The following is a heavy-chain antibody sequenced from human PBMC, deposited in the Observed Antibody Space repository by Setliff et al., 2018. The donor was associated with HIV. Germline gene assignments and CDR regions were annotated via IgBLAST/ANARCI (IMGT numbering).Heavy chain of an antibody. Sequence: GASVKVSCKVSGYTLTELSIHWVRQAPGKGLEWMGGFDPEYDKTFYAQKFQGRVTITRDTSASTAYMELSSLRSEDTAVYYCARDRVAVAGKEEYFQHWGQGTLVTVSS. CDR3: ARDRVAVAGKEEYFQH. V-gene: IGHV1-24*01. J-gene: IGHJ1*01. D-gene: IGHD6-19*01. CDR1: GYTLTELS. CDR2: FDPEYDKT.